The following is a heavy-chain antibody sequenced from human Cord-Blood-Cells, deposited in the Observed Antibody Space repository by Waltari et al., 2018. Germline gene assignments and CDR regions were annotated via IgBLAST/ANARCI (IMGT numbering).Heavy chain of an antibody. D-gene: IGHD6-13*01. CDR1: GFTFSSYA. CDR3: AKDRVAAAGKGDY. Sequence: EVQLLESGGGLVQPGGSLRLSCAASGFTFSSYAMSWVRQAPGEGLEWVSAIGGSGGSTYYADSVKGRFTISRDNSKNTLYLQMNSLRAEDTAVYYCAKDRVAAAGKGDYWGQGTLVTVSS. V-gene: IGHV3-23*01. J-gene: IGHJ4*02. CDR2: IGGSGGST.